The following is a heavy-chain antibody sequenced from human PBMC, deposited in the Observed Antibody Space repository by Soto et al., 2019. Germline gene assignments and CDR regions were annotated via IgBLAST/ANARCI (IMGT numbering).Heavy chain of an antibody. CDR3: ARSITAIVVVVAAIRYFDY. J-gene: IGHJ4*02. CDR1: GGSISSYY. CDR2: INHSGST. Sequence: PSETLSLTCTVSGGSISSYYWSWIRQHPGKGLEWIGEINHSGSTNYNPSLKSRVTISVATSKNQFSLKLSSVTAADTAVYYCARSITAIVVVVAAIRYFDYWGQGTLVTVSS. V-gene: IGHV4-34*01. D-gene: IGHD2-15*01.